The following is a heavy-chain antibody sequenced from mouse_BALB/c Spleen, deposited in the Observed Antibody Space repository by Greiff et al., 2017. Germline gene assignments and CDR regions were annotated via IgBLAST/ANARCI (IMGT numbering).Heavy chain of an antibody. CDR3: AREGDYDAYAMDY. CDR1: GYTFTSYW. J-gene: IGHJ4*01. V-gene: IGHV1-7*01. Sequence: QVQLQQSGAELAKPGASVKMSCKASGYTFTSYWMHWVKQRPGQGLEWIGYINPSTGYTEYNQKFKDKATLTADKSSSTAYMQLSSLTSEDSAVYYCAREGDYDAYAMDYWGQGTSVTVSS. CDR2: INPSTGYT. D-gene: IGHD2-4*01.